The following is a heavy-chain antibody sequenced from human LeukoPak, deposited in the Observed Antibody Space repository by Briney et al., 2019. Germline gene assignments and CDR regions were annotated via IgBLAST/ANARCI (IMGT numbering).Heavy chain of an antibody. CDR3: ARTRRITMVRGGILFDP. D-gene: IGHD3-10*01. V-gene: IGHV4-31*03. CDR1: GGYISSGGYY. Sequence: SETLSLTCTVSGGYISSGGYYWRWIRQHPAKGLEWIVYIYYSGSTYYNPSLKSRVTIPVDTSKTQFSLKLSSVTAADTAVYYCARTRRITMVRGGILFDPWGQGTLVTVSS. J-gene: IGHJ5*02. CDR2: IYYSGST.